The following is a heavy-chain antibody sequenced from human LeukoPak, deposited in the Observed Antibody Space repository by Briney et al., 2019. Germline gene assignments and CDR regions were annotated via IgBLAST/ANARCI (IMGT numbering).Heavy chain of an antibody. D-gene: IGHD3-10*01. Sequence: GGSLRLSCAASGFTFSTTWMSWVRQAPGKGLEWVGRIKSKTDGGTTDYAAPVKGRFTISRDDSKNTLYLQMNSLKTEDTAVYYCTTIYGSGPMGDYWGQGTLVTVSS. CDR2: IKSKTDGGTT. V-gene: IGHV3-15*01. CDR1: GFTFSTTW. CDR3: TTIYGSGPMGDY. J-gene: IGHJ4*02.